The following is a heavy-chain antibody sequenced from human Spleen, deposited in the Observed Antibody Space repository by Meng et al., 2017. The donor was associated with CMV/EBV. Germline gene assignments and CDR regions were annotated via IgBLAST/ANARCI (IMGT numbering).Heavy chain of an antibody. CDR3: AKDRSSGYSNTPAFDI. V-gene: IGHV3-9*01. J-gene: IGHJ3*02. CDR2: ISWNSGSI. Sequence: SLKISCAASGFTFDDYAMHWVRQAPGKGLEWVSGISWNSGSIGYADSVKGRFTISRDNAKNSLYLQMNSLRAEDTAFYYCAKDRSSGYSNTPAFDIWGQGTVVTVSS. D-gene: IGHD3-22*01. CDR1: GFTFDDYA.